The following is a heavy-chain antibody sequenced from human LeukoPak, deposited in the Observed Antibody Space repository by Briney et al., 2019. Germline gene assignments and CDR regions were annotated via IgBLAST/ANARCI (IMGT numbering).Heavy chain of an antibody. Sequence: SETLSLTCAVYGGSFSGYYWSWIRQPPGKGLEWIGEINHSGSTNYNPSLKSRVTISVDTSKNQFSLKLSSVTAADTVVYYCWGSKGNYYYYYYYMDVWGKGTTVTVSS. J-gene: IGHJ6*03. V-gene: IGHV4-34*01. CDR3: WGSKGNYYYYYYYMDV. CDR2: INHSGST. CDR1: GGSFSGYY. D-gene: IGHD3-16*01.